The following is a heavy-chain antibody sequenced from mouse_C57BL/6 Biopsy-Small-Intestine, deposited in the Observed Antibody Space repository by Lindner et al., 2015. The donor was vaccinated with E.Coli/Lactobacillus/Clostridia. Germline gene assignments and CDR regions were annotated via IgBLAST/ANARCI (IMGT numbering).Heavy chain of an antibody. V-gene: IGHV1-84*02. CDR1: GGTFSGYG. J-gene: IGHJ3*01. D-gene: IGHD3-2*02. CDR3: AREGRLPSFEF. CDR2: IIPDFGTT. Sequence: SVKVSCKASGGTFSGYGVSWLRQAPGQGFEWMGGIIPDFGTTTAAQKFQGRVTFTADASTSTAYLDLSSLRSEDTAVYFCAREGRLPSFEFWGRGTLVTVS.